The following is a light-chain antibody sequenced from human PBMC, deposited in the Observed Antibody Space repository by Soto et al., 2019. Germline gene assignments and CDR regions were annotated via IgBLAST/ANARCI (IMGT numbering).Light chain of an antibody. CDR2: DAS. Sequence: EIVLTQSPVALSLSPRESATLSCRASQSVSDTHVAWYQQRPGQAPRLLIYDASRRDIGVPDRFSGSGSGTDFTLTISGLEPEDFAVYFCHQYGMSPQTFGQGTKVDIK. CDR3: HQYGMSPQT. J-gene: IGKJ1*01. V-gene: IGKV3-20*01. CDR1: QSVSDTH.